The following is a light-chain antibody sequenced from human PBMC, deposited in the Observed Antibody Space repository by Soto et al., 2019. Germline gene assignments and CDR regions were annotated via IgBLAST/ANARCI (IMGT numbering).Light chain of an antibody. CDR1: SSDVGSYNR. V-gene: IGLV2-18*02. J-gene: IGLJ1*01. Sequence: QSALTQPPSVSGSPGQSVTISCTGTSSDVGSYNRVSWYQQPPGTAPKLMIYDVSKRPSGVPDRFSGSKSGNTASLTISGPQAEDEADYYCSSYTSSNTYVFGTGTKVTVL. CDR3: SSYTSSNTYV. CDR2: DVS.